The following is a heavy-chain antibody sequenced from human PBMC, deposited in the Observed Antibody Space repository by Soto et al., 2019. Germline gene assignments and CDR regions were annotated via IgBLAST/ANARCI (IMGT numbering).Heavy chain of an antibody. CDR3: ARDQVTGRIAVAGFYGMDV. Sequence: QVQLVQSGAEVKKPGSSVKVPCKASGGTFSSYAISWVRQAPGQGLEWMGGIIPIFGTANYAQKFQGRVTITADESTSTAYMELSSLRSEDTAVYYCARDQVTGRIAVAGFYGMDVWGQGTTVTVSS. CDR1: GGTFSSYA. D-gene: IGHD6-19*01. V-gene: IGHV1-69*01. J-gene: IGHJ6*02. CDR2: IIPIFGTA.